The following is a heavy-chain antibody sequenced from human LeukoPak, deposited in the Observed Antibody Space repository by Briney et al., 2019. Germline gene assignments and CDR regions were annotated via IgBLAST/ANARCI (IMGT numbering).Heavy chain of an antibody. Sequence: GGSLTLSCAASGFTFSNAWMSWVRQAPGKGLEWVGRIKSKTDGGTTDYAAPVKGRFTISRDDSKNTLYLQMNSLKTEDTAVYYCTTSRPRYDAFDIWGQGTMVTVSS. D-gene: IGHD1-1*01. CDR3: TTSRPRYDAFDI. V-gene: IGHV3-15*01. CDR2: IKSKTDGGTT. CDR1: GFTFSNAW. J-gene: IGHJ3*02.